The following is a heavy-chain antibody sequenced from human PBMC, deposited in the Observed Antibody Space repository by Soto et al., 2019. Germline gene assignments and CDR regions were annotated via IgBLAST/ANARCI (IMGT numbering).Heavy chain of an antibody. CDR1: GYTFTSYA. CDR3: ARDPGYSYGYN. J-gene: IGHJ4*02. D-gene: IGHD5-18*01. CDR2: INAGNGNT. V-gene: IGHV1-3*01. Sequence: QVKLVQSGAEVKKPGASVKVSCKASGYTFTSYAMHWVRQAPGQRLEWMGWINAGNGNTKYSQKFQGRVTITRDTSASTASMELSSLRSEDTAVYYCARDPGYSYGYNWGQGTLVTVSS.